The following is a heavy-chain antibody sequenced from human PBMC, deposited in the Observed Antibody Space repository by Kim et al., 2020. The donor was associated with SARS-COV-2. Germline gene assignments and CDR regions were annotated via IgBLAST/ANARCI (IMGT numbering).Heavy chain of an antibody. CDR3: ARGTLNDYGGTGDFDY. J-gene: IGHJ4*02. D-gene: IGHD4-17*01. CDR1: GGSISSYY. V-gene: IGHV4-59*13. CDR2: IYYSGST. Sequence: SETLSLTCTVSGGSISSYYWSWIRQPPGKGLEWIGYIYYSGSTNYNPSLKSRVTISVDTSKNQFSLKLSSVTAADTAVYYCARGTLNDYGGTGDFDYWGQGTLVTVSS.